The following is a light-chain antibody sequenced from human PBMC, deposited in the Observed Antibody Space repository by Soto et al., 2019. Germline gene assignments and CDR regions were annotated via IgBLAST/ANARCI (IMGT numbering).Light chain of an antibody. CDR2: EDS. CDR1: SSDIGSYNL. CDR3: CAYAGGRTYVL. Sequence: QSVLTQPASVSESHGQSLTSSCIGTSSDIGSYNLVSWYQQHPGTAPKLLISEDSKRPSGVPNRFSGSKSGNTASLTIAGLQAEDEAVYYCCAYAGGRTYVLFGGGTKLTVL. V-gene: IGLV2-23*01. J-gene: IGLJ2*01.